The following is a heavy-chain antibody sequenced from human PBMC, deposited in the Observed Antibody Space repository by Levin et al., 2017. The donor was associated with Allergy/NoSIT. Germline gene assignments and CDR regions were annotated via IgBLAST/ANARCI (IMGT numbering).Heavy chain of an antibody. J-gene: IGHJ3*01. V-gene: IGHV3-7*03. Sequence: GGSLRLSCAATGFTFRDYWMTWVRQTPGRGLEWVANIDQDGSQKYYVDSVKGRFTISRDNAKNSVDLQMNYLRDDDTAVYYCARKLRGSSAYDAFDVWGHGTMVTFSS. CDR3: ARKLRGSSAYDAFDV. CDR2: IDQDGSQK. CDR1: GFTFRDYW. D-gene: IGHD5-12*01.